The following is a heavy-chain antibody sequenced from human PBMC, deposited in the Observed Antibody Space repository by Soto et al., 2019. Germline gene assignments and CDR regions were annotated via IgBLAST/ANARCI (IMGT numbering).Heavy chain of an antibody. V-gene: IGHV6-1*01. CDR2: TYYRSKWSN. CDR1: GDSVSSISAA. J-gene: IGHJ4*02. Sequence: SPTLSLTCAISGDSVSSISAAWNWVRQSPSRGLEWLGRTYYRSKWSNDYAVSVKSRITINSDTSKNQISLQLNSVTPEDTAVYQCARGGCVSWHCENWGQGTRVTVSS. CDR3: ARGGCVSWHCEN. D-gene: IGHD6-13*01.